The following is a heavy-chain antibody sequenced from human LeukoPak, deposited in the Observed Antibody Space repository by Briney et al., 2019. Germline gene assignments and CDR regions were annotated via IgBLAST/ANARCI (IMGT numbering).Heavy chain of an antibody. CDR3: ARGPVGNYGDYLADY. J-gene: IGHJ4*02. D-gene: IGHD4-17*01. CDR1: GGSFSGYY. Sequence: SETLSLTCAVYGGSFSGYYWSWIRQPPRKGLEWIGEINHSGSTNYNPSLKSRVTISVDTSKDQFSLKLSSVTAADTAVYYCARGPVGNYGDYLADYWGQGTLVTVSS. CDR2: INHSGST. V-gene: IGHV4-34*01.